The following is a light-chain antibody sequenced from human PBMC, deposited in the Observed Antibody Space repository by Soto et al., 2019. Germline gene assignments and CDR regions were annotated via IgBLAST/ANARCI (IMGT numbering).Light chain of an antibody. CDR3: QQYDKWPRP. V-gene: IGKV3-15*01. Sequence: QSPATLPVSTGERATLSCMASQSVSRKLAWYQQTRGQAPRLLIYGASTRATGVPARFSGSGSGTEFTLTISSLQSEDFAVYHCQQYDKWPRPFGQGTNVDIK. J-gene: IGKJ1*01. CDR2: GAS. CDR1: QSVSRK.